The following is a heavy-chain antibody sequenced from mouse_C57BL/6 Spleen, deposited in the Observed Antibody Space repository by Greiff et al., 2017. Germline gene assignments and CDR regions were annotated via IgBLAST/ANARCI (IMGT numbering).Heavy chain of an antibody. V-gene: IGHV1-39*01. Sequence: EVQLQQSGPELVKPGASVKISCKASGYSFTDYNMNWVKQSNGKSLEWIGVINPNYGSTSYNQKCKGKATLTVDQSSSTAYMQLNILTSDDSAVXDCAKYRIPADDYYAMDYWGQGTSVTVSA. J-gene: IGHJ4*01. CDR3: AKYRIPADDYYAMDY. CDR1: GYSFTDYN. CDR2: INPNYGST. D-gene: IGHD5-1*01.